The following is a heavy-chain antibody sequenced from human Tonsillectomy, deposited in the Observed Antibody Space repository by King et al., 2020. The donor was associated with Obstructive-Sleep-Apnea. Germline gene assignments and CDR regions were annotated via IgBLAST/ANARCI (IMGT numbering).Heavy chain of an antibody. V-gene: IGHV3-21*01. Sequence: VQLVESWGGLVKPGGSLRLSCAASGFTFSSYSMNWVRQAPGKGVEWGSSISSSSSYIYYADSVKGRFTISRDNAQNSLYMQMNNLRAEDTAVYYCARLAPRGSGEGDAFDIWGQGTMVTVSS. CDR3: ARLAPRGSGEGDAFDI. CDR2: ISSSSSYI. CDR1: GFTFSSYS. D-gene: IGHD2-15*01. J-gene: IGHJ3*02.